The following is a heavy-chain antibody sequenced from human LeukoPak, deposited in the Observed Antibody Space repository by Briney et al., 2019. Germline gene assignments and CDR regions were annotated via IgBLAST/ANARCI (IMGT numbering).Heavy chain of an antibody. D-gene: IGHD1-1*01. CDR3: ARVTTWPYYYYYLDV. CDR2: IYYSGST. CDR1: GGSISSYY. V-gene: IGHV4-59*12. J-gene: IGHJ6*03. Sequence: PSETLSLTCTVSGGSISSYYWSWIRQPPGKGLEWVGYIYYSGSTNYIPSLQSRVTISVDTSKNQLSLKLSSVTAADTAVYYCARVTTWPYYYYYLDVWGKGTTVTVSS.